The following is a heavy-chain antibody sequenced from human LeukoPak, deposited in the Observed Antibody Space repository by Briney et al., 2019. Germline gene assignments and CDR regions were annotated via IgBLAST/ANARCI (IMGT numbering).Heavy chain of an antibody. Sequence: GGSLRLSCVASGFIFGKYWMSWVRQAPGKGLEWVANIKLDGSEKNYVDSVKGRFTISRDNAKNSLCLQMNSLRAEDTAVYYCASGFKTYDYWGQGTLVTVSS. CDR1: GFIFGKYW. CDR2: IKLDGSEK. CDR3: ASGFKTYDY. J-gene: IGHJ4*02. V-gene: IGHV3-7*01.